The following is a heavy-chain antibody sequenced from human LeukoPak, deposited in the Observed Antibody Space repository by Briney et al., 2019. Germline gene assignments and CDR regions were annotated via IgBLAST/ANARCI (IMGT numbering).Heavy chain of an antibody. CDR3: AKCPTDYDSLTGYYPFDY. D-gene: IGHD3-9*01. CDR2: IYSGGST. V-gene: IGHV3-53*01. J-gene: IGHJ4*02. CDR1: GFTVSSNY. Sequence: GGSLRLSCAASGFTVSSNYMSWVRQAPGKGLEWVSVIYSGGSTYYADSVKGRFTISRDNSKSTLYLQMNSLRAEDTAVYYCAKCPTDYDSLTGYYPFDYWGQGTLVTVSS.